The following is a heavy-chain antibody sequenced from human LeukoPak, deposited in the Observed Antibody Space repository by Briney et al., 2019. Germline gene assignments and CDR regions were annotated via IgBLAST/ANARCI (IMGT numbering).Heavy chain of an antibody. CDR3: ARDLGGYPFFMDV. Sequence: PAETLSLTCSVSGGSLRSDRHNWAWVRQSADKGLEHIGSVDQTGSPYYNPPLKSRVTISVGTSNKQFSLNLTSVTAADTAVYYCARDLGGYPFFMDVWGKGITVTVSS. V-gene: IGHV4-39*07. D-gene: IGHD2-15*01. CDR2: VDQTGSP. J-gene: IGHJ6*03. CDR1: GGSLRSDRHN.